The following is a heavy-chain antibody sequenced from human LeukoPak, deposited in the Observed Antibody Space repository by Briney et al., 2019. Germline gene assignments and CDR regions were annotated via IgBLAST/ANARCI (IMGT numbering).Heavy chain of an antibody. V-gene: IGHV1-69*04. CDR1: GYTFTGYY. Sequence: SVKVSCKASGYTFTGYYIHWVRQAPGQGLEWMGRIIPILGIANYAQKFQGRVTITADKSTSTAYMELSSLRSEDTAVYYCARALRGSFDYWGQGTLVTVSS. CDR2: IIPILGIA. J-gene: IGHJ4*02. D-gene: IGHD3-16*01. CDR3: ARALRGSFDY.